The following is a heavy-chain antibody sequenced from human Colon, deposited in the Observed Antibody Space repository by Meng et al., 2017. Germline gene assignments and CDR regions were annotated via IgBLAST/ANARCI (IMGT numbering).Heavy chain of an antibody. CDR2: INHSGST. V-gene: IGHV4-34*01. CDR3: ARIRPRLGGKTFDP. CDR1: GGSFSGYY. Sequence: VQVQEWGAGLLKPSEPLALTCAVYGGSFSGYYWSWIRQPPGKGLEWIGEINHSGSTNYNPSLKSRVTISVDTSKNQFSLKLSSVTAADTAVYYCARIRPRLGGKTFDPWGQGTLVTVSS. D-gene: IGHD3-16*01. J-gene: IGHJ5*02.